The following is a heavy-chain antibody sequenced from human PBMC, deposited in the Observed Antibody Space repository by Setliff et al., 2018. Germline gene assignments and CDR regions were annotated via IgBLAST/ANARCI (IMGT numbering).Heavy chain of an antibody. J-gene: IGHJ6*03. D-gene: IGHD5-18*01. CDR3: AREGVDTRSSTDYRYYMDV. V-gene: IGHV1-58*02. CDR2: IVVGSGNT. Sequence: ASVKVSCKASGFTFTSSAMQWVRQARGQRLEWIGWIVVGSGNTNYAQKFQDRVTIITDESTSTAYMELSSLRTEDTAVYYCAREGVDTRSSTDYRYYMDVWGKGTTVTVSS. CDR1: GFTFTSSA.